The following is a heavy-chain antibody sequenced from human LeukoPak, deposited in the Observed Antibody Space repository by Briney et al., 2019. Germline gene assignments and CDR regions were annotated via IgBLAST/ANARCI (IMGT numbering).Heavy chain of an antibody. Sequence: ASVKVSCKASGYTFTTYAIHWVRQAPGQRLEWMGWINAGNGNTKYSQKFQGRVTITRDTSASTAYMELSSLRSEDTAVYYCARTVLLWFGETIAWFDPWGQGTLVTVSS. CDR2: INAGNGNT. V-gene: IGHV1-3*01. J-gene: IGHJ5*02. D-gene: IGHD3-10*01. CDR1: GYTFTTYA. CDR3: ARTVLLWFGETIAWFDP.